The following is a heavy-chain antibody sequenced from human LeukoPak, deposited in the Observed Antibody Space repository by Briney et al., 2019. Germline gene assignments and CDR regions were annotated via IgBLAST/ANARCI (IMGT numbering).Heavy chain of an antibody. V-gene: IGHV3-20*04. Sequence: GGSLRLSCAASGFTFDDYGMSWVRQAPGKGLEWVSGINWNGGSTGYADSVKGRFTISRDNAKNSLYLQMNSLRAEDTAVYYCARSWGYSYGYFYFDYWGQGTLVTVSS. CDR2: INWNGGST. CDR3: ARSWGYSYGYFYFDY. D-gene: IGHD5-18*01. CDR1: GFTFDDYG. J-gene: IGHJ4*02.